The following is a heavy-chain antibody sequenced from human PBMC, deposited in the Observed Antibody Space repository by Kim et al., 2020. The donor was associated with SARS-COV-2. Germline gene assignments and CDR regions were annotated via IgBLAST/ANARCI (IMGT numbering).Heavy chain of an antibody. V-gene: IGHV3-30*04. J-gene: IGHJ4*02. CDR3: ARGSEIVVVVTFDY. Sequence: GGSLRLSCAASGFTFSSYAMHWVRQAPGKGLEWVAVISYDGSNKYYADSVKGRFTISRDNSKNTLYLQMNSLRAEDTAVYYCARGSEIVVVVTFDYWGQGTLVTVSS. CDR2: ISYDGSNK. D-gene: IGHD3-22*01. CDR1: GFTFSSYA.